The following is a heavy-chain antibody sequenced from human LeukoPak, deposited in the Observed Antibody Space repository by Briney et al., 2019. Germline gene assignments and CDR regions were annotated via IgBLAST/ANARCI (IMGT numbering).Heavy chain of an antibody. CDR3: AKDSLYSSSRYLFGRTYYYMDV. Sequence: PGGSLRLSCAASGFTFSSYGMHWVRQAPGKGLEWVAFIRYDGSNKYYADSVKGRFTISRDNSKNTLYLQMNSLRAEDTAVYYCAKDSLYSSSRYLFGRTYYYMDVWGKGTTVTISS. CDR2: IRYDGSNK. J-gene: IGHJ6*03. CDR1: GFTFSSYG. V-gene: IGHV3-30*02. D-gene: IGHD6-13*01.